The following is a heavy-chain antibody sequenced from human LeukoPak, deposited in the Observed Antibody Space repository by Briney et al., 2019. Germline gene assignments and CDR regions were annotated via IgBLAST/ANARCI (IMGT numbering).Heavy chain of an antibody. V-gene: IGHV3-48*04. Sequence: GGSLRLSCAASGLTFSKYSMTWVRQAPGKGLEWVSFIDTSSTTMYYTDSVKGRFTISRDNAKNSLYLQMNSLRAEDTAVYYCARGMYSSGWYSDYWGQGTLVTVSS. CDR1: GLTFSKYS. D-gene: IGHD6-19*01. CDR2: IDTSSTTM. CDR3: ARGMYSSGWYSDY. J-gene: IGHJ4*02.